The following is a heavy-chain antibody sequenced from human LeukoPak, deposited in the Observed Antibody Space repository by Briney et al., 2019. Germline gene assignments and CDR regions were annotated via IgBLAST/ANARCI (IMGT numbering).Heavy chain of an antibody. Sequence: KSSESLSLTCAVYGVSFSGYYWSWIRQPPGKGLEWIGEINHSGSTNYNPSLKSRVTISVDTSKNQFSLKLSSVTAADTAVYYCARRRSNLWSGYQYYFDYWGQGTLVTVSS. J-gene: IGHJ4*02. V-gene: IGHV4-34*01. CDR2: INHSGST. CDR3: ARRRSNLWSGYQYYFDY. CDR1: GVSFSGYY. D-gene: IGHD3-3*01.